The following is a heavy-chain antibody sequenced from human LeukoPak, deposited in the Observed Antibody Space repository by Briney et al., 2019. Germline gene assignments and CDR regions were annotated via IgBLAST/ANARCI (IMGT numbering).Heavy chain of an antibody. Sequence: GRSLRLSCAASGFTFSSYAMHWVRQAPGKGLEWVEVISYDGRNKYYADSVKGRFTISRDNSKNTLYLQMNSLRAEDTAVYYCARGASPIVVVVAATPGYFDYWGQGTLVTVSS. CDR3: ARGASPIVVVVAATPGYFDY. V-gene: IGHV3-30*04. J-gene: IGHJ4*02. D-gene: IGHD2-15*01. CDR1: GFTFSSYA. CDR2: ISYDGRNK.